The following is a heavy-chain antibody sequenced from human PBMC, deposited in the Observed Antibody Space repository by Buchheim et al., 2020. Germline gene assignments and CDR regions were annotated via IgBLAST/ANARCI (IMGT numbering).Heavy chain of an antibody. V-gene: IGHV4-59*01. CDR2: IYYSGST. CDR3: ARSRREHKNYYDFWSGYYPKYGMDV. J-gene: IGHJ6*02. CDR1: GGSISSYY. D-gene: IGHD3-3*01. Sequence: QVQLQESGPGLVKPSETPSLTCTVSGGSISSYYWSWIRQPPGKGLEWIGYIYYSGSTSYNPSLKSRVTISVDTSKNQFSLKLSSVTAADTAVYYCARSRREHKNYYDFWSGYYPKYGMDVWGQGTT.